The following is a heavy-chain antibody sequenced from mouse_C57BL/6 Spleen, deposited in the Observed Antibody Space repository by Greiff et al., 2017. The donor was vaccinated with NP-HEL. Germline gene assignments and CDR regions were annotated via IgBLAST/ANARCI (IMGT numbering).Heavy chain of an antibody. J-gene: IGHJ3*01. Sequence: EVKLVESGGGLVKPGGSLKLSCAASGFTFSDYGMHWVRQAPEKGLEWVAYISSGSSTIYYADTVKGRFTISRDNAKNTLCLQMTRRRSEDTAMYYCANLSTTVVPFAYWGQGTLVTVSA. CDR3: ANLSTTVVPFAY. CDR2: ISSGSSTI. D-gene: IGHD1-1*01. CDR1: GFTFSDYG. V-gene: IGHV5-17*01.